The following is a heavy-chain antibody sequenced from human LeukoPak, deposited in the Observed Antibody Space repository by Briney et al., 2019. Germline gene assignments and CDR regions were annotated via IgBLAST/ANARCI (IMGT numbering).Heavy chain of an antibody. CDR1: GYSFTSYW. V-gene: IGHV1-2*02. CDR3: ARIGMGVSAAVINFDY. CDR2: INPNSGGT. D-gene: IGHD6-13*01. Sequence: GESLKISCKGSGYSFTSYWIGWVRQAPGQGLEWMGWINPNSGGTNYAQKFQGRVTMTRDTSISTAYMELSRLRSDDTAVYYCARIGMGVSAAVINFDYWGQGTLVTVSS. J-gene: IGHJ4*02.